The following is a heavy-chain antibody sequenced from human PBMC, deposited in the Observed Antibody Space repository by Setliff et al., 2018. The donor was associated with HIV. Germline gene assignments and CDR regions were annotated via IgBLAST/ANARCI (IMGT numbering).Heavy chain of an antibody. Sequence: AGGSLRLSCAASELTFSNYAMTWVRQAPGKGLEWVSSLGGSGGSTYYADSVKGRFTISRDNSKNTLYLRMNSLRAEDTAVYYCAQAQTSVSGSYYQYLQHWGQGTLVTVSS. D-gene: IGHD3-10*01. CDR3: AQAQTSVSGSYYQYLQH. CDR2: LGGSGGST. J-gene: IGHJ1*01. CDR1: ELTFSNYA. V-gene: IGHV3-23*01.